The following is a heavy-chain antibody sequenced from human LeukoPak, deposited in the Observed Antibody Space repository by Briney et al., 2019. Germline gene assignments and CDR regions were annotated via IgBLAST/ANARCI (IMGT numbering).Heavy chain of an antibody. Sequence: GASVKVSCKASGGTFSSYAISWVRQAPGQGLEWMGRIIPIFGIANYAQKFQGRVTITADKSTSTAYMELSSLRSEDTAVYYCARDWGPEDDYGGNSGFDYWGQGTLVTVSS. CDR2: IIPIFGIA. J-gene: IGHJ4*02. D-gene: IGHD4-23*01. V-gene: IGHV1-69*04. CDR1: GGTFSSYA. CDR3: ARDWGPEDDYGGNSGFDY.